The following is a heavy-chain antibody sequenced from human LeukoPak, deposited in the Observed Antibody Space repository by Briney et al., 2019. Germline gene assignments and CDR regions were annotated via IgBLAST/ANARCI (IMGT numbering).Heavy chain of an antibody. CDR1: GFMFDDFG. V-gene: IGHV3-20*04. J-gene: IGHJ5*02. CDR2: IDWSGEKT. CDR3: AREVTGGLELFNWFDP. Sequence: PGGSLRLSCEASGFMFDDFGLSWVRQAPGTGLEWVSSIDWSGEKTYYSDSVKGRFTISRDNAQKSLYLQMNSLKVEDTALYYCAREVTGGLELFNWFDPWGQGTLVIVSS. D-gene: IGHD3/OR15-3a*01.